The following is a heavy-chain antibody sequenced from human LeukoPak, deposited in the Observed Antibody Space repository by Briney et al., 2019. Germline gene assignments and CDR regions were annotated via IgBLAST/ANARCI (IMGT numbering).Heavy chain of an antibody. Sequence: GGSLRLSCAASGFTFSSYAMSWVRQAPWERLQWVSGISDSGGDTYYADSVRGRFTISRDNSKNTLYLQMNSLRAEDTAVYYCARHRSSWLIDYWGQGTLVTVSS. CDR1: GFTFSSYA. V-gene: IGHV3-23*01. J-gene: IGHJ4*02. D-gene: IGHD6-6*01. CDR2: ISDSGGDT. CDR3: ARHRSSWLIDY.